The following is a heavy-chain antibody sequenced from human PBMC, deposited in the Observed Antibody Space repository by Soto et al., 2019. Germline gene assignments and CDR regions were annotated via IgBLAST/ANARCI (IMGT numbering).Heavy chain of an antibody. J-gene: IGHJ4*02. CDR1: GFSLSTSGVG. V-gene: IGHV2-5*01. CDR2: IYCTDDK. D-gene: IGHD5-12*01. CDR3: AHSYDYFPSDY. Sequence: SGPTLVNPTPTLTLTCTFSGFSLSTSGVGVGWIRQPPGKALEWLALIYCTDDKRYSPSLKSRITITKDTSKNQVVLTMTNIEPLHTATYYCAHSYDYFPSDYWGQGTLVTVSS.